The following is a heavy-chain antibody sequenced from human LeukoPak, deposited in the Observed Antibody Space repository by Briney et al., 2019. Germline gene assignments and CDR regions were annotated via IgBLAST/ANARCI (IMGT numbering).Heavy chain of an antibody. D-gene: IGHD4-23*01. CDR3: ARVDVVTVGKNAFDI. V-gene: IGHV3-11*05. Sequence: KPGGSLRLSCAASGFTFSDYYMSWIRQAPGKGLEWVSYISSSSRYTNYADSVKGRFTISRDNAKNSLYLQMNSLRAEDTAVYYCARVDVVTVGKNAFDIWGQGTMVTVSS. CDR1: GFTFSDYY. CDR2: ISSSSRYT. J-gene: IGHJ3*02.